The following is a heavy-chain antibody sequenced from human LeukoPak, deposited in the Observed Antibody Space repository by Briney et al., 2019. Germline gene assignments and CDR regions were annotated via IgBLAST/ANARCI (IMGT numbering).Heavy chain of an antibody. V-gene: IGHV3-21*01. CDR1: GFSFSNYN. D-gene: IGHD5-12*01. J-gene: IGHJ4*02. CDR3: ARAGLYSGSGLDY. CDR2: IGSSSSNM. Sequence: GGSLRLSCAASGFSFSNYNMNWVRQAPGKGLEWVSSIGSSSSNMYYADSVAGRFTISRDNSKNTLYLQMNSLRAEDTAVYYCARAGLYSGSGLDYWGQGTLVTVSS.